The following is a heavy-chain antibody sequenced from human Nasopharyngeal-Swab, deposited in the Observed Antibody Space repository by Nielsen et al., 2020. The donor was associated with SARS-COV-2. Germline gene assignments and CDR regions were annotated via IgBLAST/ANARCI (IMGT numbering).Heavy chain of an antibody. CDR2: IRSKTYGGAP. CDR3: ARSVGSYYGQGAFDI. J-gene: IGHJ3*02. CDR1: GFTFGDYA. D-gene: IGHD1-26*01. Sequence: GGSLRLSCTTSGFTFGDYAMIWFRQAPGKGLECVGFIRSKTYGGAPEYAASVKGRFTISRDGAESVAYLQMNSLETEDTGVYYCARSVGSYYGQGAFDIWGQGTMVTVSS. V-gene: IGHV3-49*01.